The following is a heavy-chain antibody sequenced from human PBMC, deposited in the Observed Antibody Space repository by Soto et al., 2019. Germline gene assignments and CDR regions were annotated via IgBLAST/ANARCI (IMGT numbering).Heavy chain of an antibody. D-gene: IGHD3-9*01. CDR3: ARLPYSDILSGNPHDY. CDR2: IYDSGST. CDR1: GGSISSGDYY. J-gene: IGHJ4*02. V-gene: IGHV4-30-4*08. Sequence: PSETLSLTCTVSGGSISSGDYYWSWIRQPPGKGLEWIGYIYDSGSTYYNPSLKSRVTISVDTSKNQFSMKLSSVTDADTAVYDCARLPYSDILSGNPHDYWGQGTLVTVSS.